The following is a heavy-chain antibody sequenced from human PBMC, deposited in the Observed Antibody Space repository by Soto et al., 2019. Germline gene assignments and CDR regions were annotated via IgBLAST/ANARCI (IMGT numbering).Heavy chain of an antibody. CDR3: ARMVRGSTVGYYYYMDV. D-gene: IGHD3-10*01. J-gene: IGHJ6*03. CDR1: GYTFTSHG. Sequence: QVQLVQSGAEVKKPGASVKVSCKTSGYTFTSHGISWVRQAPGQGLEWMGWISPYNGDTNYAQKLQGRVSVTTDSSTRRAYRELRSLRSADTAVYYCARMVRGSTVGYYYYMDVWGKGTTVTDSS. CDR2: ISPYNGDT. V-gene: IGHV1-18*01.